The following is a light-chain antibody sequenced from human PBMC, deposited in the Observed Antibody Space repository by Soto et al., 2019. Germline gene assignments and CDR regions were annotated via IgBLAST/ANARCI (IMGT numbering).Light chain of an antibody. CDR2: GAS. Sequence: EIVLTQSPGTLSLSPGETATLSCRASQSVSSNNLAWYLQKPGQTPRLLIYGASSRATGIPDRFSGSGSGTDFTLTISRLEPEVFAVYYCQQYDNSITFGQGTRLEIK. J-gene: IGKJ5*01. CDR3: QQYDNSIT. CDR1: QSVSSNN. V-gene: IGKV3-20*01.